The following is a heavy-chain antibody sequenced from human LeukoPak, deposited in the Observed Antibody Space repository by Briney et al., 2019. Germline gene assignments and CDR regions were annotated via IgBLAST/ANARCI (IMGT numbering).Heavy chain of an antibody. J-gene: IGHJ4*02. CDR1: GGSFSGYY. CDR2: INHSGST. Sequence: PSETLSLTCAVYGGSFSGYYWSWIRQPPGKGLEWIGEINHSGSTNYNPSLKSRVTISVDTSKNQSSLKLSSVTAADTAVYYCARRGCRQWLVSNDYYFDYWGQGTLVTVSS. D-gene: IGHD6-19*01. CDR3: ARRGCRQWLVSNDYYFDY. V-gene: IGHV4-34*01.